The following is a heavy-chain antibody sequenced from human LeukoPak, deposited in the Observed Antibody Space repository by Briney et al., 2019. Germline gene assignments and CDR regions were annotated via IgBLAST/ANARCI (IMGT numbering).Heavy chain of an antibody. CDR2: ISYGGST. CDR3: AGMYYDVLTGYSYFDY. D-gene: IGHD3-9*01. J-gene: IGHJ4*02. CDR1: GGSISSYY. Sequence: PSETLSLTCTVSGGSISSYYWSWIRQPPGKGLEWIGYISYGGSTRYNPSLKSRVSTSLDTSKNQFSLKLSSVTAADTAVYYCAGMYYDVLTGYSYFDYWAREPWSPSPQ. V-gene: IGHV4-59*01.